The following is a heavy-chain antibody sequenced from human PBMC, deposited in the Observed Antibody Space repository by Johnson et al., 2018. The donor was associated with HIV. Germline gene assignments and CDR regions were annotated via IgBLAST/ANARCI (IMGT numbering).Heavy chain of an antibody. V-gene: IGHV3-15*01. D-gene: IGHD1-14*01. Sequence: VQLVESGGGLVRPGGSLRLSCAVSPIIFTNTWMTWVRQAPGKGLESVGRIKSEADGGTTDYGAPVKGRFTISTDDSKNRLYLQMNSLKTEDTAVYYCTRGPRNPGLDAFHIWGQGTMVTVSS. CDR1: PIIFTNTW. CDR3: TRGPRNPGLDAFHI. J-gene: IGHJ3*02. CDR2: IKSEADGGTT.